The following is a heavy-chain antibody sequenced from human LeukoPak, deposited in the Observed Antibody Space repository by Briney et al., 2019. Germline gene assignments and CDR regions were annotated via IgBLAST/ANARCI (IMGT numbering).Heavy chain of an antibody. Sequence: ASVKVSCKASGYTFTSYAMHWVRQAPGQRLEWMGWINAGNGNTKYSQKFQGRVTITRDTSASTAYMELSSLRSEDTAVYYCAREEGDGSGSYPCDYWGQGTLVTVSS. CDR1: GYTFTSYA. CDR2: INAGNGNT. V-gene: IGHV1-3*01. CDR3: AREEGDGSGSYPCDY. D-gene: IGHD3-10*01. J-gene: IGHJ4*02.